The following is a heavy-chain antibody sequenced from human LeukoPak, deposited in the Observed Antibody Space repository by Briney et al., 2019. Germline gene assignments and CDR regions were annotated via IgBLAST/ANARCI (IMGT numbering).Heavy chain of an antibody. CDR2: ITPSDGDT. Sequence: ASVKVSCKASGYIFNKYFMHWVRQAPGQGLEWMGIITPSDGDTRYAQKFQGRVTMTRDTSTSTAYMELSSLRSEDTAVYYCARDYRAVAGKGANDAFDIWGQGTMVTVSS. CDR3: ARDYRAVAGKGANDAFDI. V-gene: IGHV1-46*02. CDR1: GYIFNKYF. J-gene: IGHJ3*02. D-gene: IGHD6-19*01.